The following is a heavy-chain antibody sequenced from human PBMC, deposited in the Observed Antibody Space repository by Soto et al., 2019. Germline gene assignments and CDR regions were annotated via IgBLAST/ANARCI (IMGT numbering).Heavy chain of an antibody. CDR2: ISYSGST. V-gene: IGHV4-30-4*01. J-gene: IGHJ4*02. D-gene: IGHD2-15*01. CDR1: GGSISSGNYY. CDR3: ATMGTPATGLYFFDY. Sequence: SETLSLTCTVSGGSISSGNYYWSWIRQPPGKGLEWIGFISYSGSTYYSTSLKSRVTISVDTSKSQFSLNLSFVTAADTSVYYCATMGTPATGLYFFDYWGQGSLVTAPQ.